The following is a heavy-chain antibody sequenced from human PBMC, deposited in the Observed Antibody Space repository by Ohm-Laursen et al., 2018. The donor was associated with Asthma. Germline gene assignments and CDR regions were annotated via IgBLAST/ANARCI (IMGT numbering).Heavy chain of an antibody. Sequence: SLRLSCAAFGFTFSSYAMSWVRQAPGKGLEWVSAISGSGGSTYYADSVKGRFTVSRDNSKNTLYLQMNSLRAEDTAVYYCAAQYYDILTGYTLDYWGQGTLVTVSS. V-gene: IGHV3-23*01. CDR2: ISGSGGST. CDR1: GFTFSSYA. D-gene: IGHD3-9*01. J-gene: IGHJ4*02. CDR3: AAQYYDILTGYTLDY.